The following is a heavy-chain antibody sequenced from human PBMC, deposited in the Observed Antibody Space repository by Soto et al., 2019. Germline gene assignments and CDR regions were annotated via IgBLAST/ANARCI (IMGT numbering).Heavy chain of an antibody. CDR2: VYYSGST. V-gene: IGHV4-39*01. D-gene: IGHD3-10*01. CDR3: ARQSEYYYASGRAAPLYGMDV. J-gene: IGHJ6*02. CDR1: GGSISSISSY. Sequence: SETLSLTCTASGGSISSISSYWGWIRQPPGKGLEWIGNVYYSGSTYSNPSLKSRLTISADTSKNQFSLKLSSVTAADTAVYFCARQSEYYYASGRAAPLYGMDVWGQGTTVTVS.